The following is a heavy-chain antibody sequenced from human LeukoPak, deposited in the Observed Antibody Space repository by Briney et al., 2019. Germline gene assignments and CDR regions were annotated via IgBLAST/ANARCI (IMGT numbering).Heavy chain of an antibody. CDR3: ARGVAAAGPLYFDY. D-gene: IGHD6-13*01. CDR1: GASISSDY. V-gene: IGHV4-59*01. J-gene: IGHJ4*02. Sequence: PSETLSLTCTVSGASISSDYWSWIRQPPGKGLEWIGYISYSGSTNYNPSLKSRVTISEDTSKNQFSLKLSSVTAADTAVYHCARGVAAAGPLYFDYWGQGTLVTVSS. CDR2: ISYSGST.